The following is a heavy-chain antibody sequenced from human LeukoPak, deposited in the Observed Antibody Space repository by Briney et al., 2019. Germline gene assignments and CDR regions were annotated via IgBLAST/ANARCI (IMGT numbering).Heavy chain of an antibody. D-gene: IGHD2-15*01. Sequence: SETLSLTCSVSGASITNDYWSWIRQPPGKGLEWIGWLHYSGSTSYNPSLKSRVTMSVDTSRNQFSLKLTSVTAADTAVYYCARYGSSGVRKSFDIWGHGTMVTVSS. CDR1: GASITNDY. V-gene: IGHV4-59*01. J-gene: IGHJ3*02. CDR3: ARYGSSGVRKSFDI. CDR2: LHYSGST.